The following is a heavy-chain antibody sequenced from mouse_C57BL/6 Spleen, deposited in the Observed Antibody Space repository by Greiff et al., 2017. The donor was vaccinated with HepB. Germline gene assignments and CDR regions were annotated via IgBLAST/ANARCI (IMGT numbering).Heavy chain of an antibody. V-gene: IGHV1-66*01. D-gene: IGHD1-1*01. CDR1: GYSFTSYY. Sequence: VQLQQSGPELVKPGASVKISCKASGYSFTSYYIHWVKQRPGQGLEWIGWIYPGSGNTKYNEKFKGKATLTADTSSSTAYMQLSSLTSEDSAVYYCARFQGFITTVVATPYYFDYWGQGTTLTVSS. CDR2: IYPGSGNT. CDR3: ARFQGFITTVVATPYYFDY. J-gene: IGHJ2*01.